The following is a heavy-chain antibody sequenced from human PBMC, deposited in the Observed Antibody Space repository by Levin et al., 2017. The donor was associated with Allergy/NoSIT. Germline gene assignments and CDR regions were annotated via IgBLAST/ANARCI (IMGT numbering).Heavy chain of an antibody. CDR1: GFTFSSYA. D-gene: IGHD6-13*01. V-gene: IGHV3-23*01. CDR2: ISGSGGST. Sequence: PGGSLRLSCAASGFTFSSYAMSWVRQAPGKGLEWVSAISGSGGSTYYADSVKGRFTISRDNSKNTLYLQMNSLRAEDTAVYYCAKDRRSLAAAGNGPYYFDYWGQGTLVTVSS. J-gene: IGHJ4*02. CDR3: AKDRRSLAAAGNGPYYFDY.